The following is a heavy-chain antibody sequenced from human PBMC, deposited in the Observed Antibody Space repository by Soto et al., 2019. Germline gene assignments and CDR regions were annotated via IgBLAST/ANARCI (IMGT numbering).Heavy chain of an antibody. Sequence: KSSETLSLTCTVSGGSISSGGYYWSWIRQHPGKGLEWIGYIYYSGSTYYNPSLKSRVTISVDTSKNQFSLKLSSVTAADTAVYYCARGGITIFGVVITAFDYWGQGTLVTVSS. D-gene: IGHD3-3*01. V-gene: IGHV4-31*03. J-gene: IGHJ4*02. CDR1: GGSISSGGYY. CDR2: IYYSGST. CDR3: ARGGITIFGVVITAFDY.